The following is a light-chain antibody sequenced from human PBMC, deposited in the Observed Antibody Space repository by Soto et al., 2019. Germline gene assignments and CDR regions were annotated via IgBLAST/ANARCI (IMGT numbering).Light chain of an antibody. J-gene: IGKJ4*01. CDR1: QSVSRY. CDR3: QQRTNWPLT. Sequence: EIVLTQSPATLSLSPGERATLSCRASQSVSRYLAWYQQKPGQAPRLLIYDASNRATGIPARFSGSGSGTDFTLTISSLEPEDFAVYYCQQRTNWPLTFGGGNNVEIK. V-gene: IGKV3-11*01. CDR2: DAS.